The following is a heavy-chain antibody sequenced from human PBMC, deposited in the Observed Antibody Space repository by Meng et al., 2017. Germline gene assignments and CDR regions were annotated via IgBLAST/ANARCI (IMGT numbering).Heavy chain of an antibody. Sequence: GESLKISCAASGFTFSSYSMNWVRQAPGKGLEWVSSISSSSSYIYYADSVKGRFTISRDNAKNSLYLQMNSLRDEDTAVYYCARGGEYYYDSSGYPWVAFDIWGQGTMVTVSS. CDR1: GFTFSSYS. CDR3: ARGGEYYYDSSGYPWVAFDI. J-gene: IGHJ3*02. D-gene: IGHD3-22*01. V-gene: IGHV3-21*01. CDR2: ISSSSSYI.